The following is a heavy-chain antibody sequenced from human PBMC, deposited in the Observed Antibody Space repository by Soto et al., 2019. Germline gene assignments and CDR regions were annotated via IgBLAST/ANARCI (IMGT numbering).Heavy chain of an antibody. D-gene: IGHD6-19*01. CDR1: GYTFTNYD. CDR3: ARGGPVTGQDFDY. V-gene: IGHV1-8*02. CDR2: MNPNSGST. J-gene: IGHJ4*02. Sequence: QVQLMQSGAEVKKPGASAKVSCKASGYTFTNYDITWVRQAPGQGLEWMGWMNPNSGSTAYAQKFQGRVTMTRNTSISTAYMELSSLRSEDAAVYYCARGGPVTGQDFDYWGQGTLVALSS.